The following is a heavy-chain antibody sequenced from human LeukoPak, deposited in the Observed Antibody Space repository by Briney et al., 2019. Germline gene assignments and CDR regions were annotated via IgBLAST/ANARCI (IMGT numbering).Heavy chain of an antibody. Sequence: ASVKVSCKASGYTFTSYYIHWVRQAPGQGLEWMGIINPSGGSTTYPQRFQGRVTMTRDTSTSTVYLELTSLRSEDTAVYFCARFYGSGNSFDYWGQGTQVTVSS. J-gene: IGHJ4*02. V-gene: IGHV1-46*01. D-gene: IGHD3-10*01. CDR3: ARFYGSGNSFDY. CDR1: GYTFTSYY. CDR2: INPSGGST.